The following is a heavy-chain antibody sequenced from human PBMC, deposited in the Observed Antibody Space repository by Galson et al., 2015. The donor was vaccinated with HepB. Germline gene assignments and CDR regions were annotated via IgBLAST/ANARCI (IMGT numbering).Heavy chain of an antibody. CDR3: AKDKAWLRFGNWFDP. Sequence: SLRLSCAASGFTFSSYAMSWVRQAPGKGLEWVSAISGSGGSTYYADSVKGRFTISRDNSKNTLYLQMNSLRAEDTAVYYCAKDKAWLRFGNWFDPWGQGTLVTVSS. CDR2: ISGSGGST. J-gene: IGHJ5*02. D-gene: IGHD5-12*01. V-gene: IGHV3-23*01. CDR1: GFTFSSYA.